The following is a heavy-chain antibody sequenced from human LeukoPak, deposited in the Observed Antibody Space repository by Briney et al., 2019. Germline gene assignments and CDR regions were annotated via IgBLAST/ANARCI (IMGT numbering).Heavy chain of an antibody. CDR1: GFTFSSYG. Sequence: PGGSLRLSCAASGFTFSSYGMSWVRRAPGKGPEWVSGISGSGGNTYYADSVKGRFTISRDNSRNTLYLQTNTLRAEDTAVYYCAKVVSGYHFDYWGQGTLVTVSS. CDR2: ISGSGGNT. D-gene: IGHD5-12*01. V-gene: IGHV3-23*01. CDR3: AKVVSGYHFDY. J-gene: IGHJ4*02.